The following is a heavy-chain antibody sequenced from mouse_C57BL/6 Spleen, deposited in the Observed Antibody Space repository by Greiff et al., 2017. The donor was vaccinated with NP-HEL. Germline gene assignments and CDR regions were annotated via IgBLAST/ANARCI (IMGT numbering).Heavy chain of an antibody. CDR3: ARRDGWNYFDY. CDR1: GYTFTSYW. V-gene: IGHV1-59*01. D-gene: IGHD1-1*01. Sequence: VQLQQPGAELVRPGTSVKLSCKASGYTFTSYWMHWVKQRPGQGLEWIGVIDPSDSYTNNNQKFKDKATLTVDTSSSTAYMQLSSLTSEDSAVYYCARRDGWNYFDYWGQGTTLTVSS. J-gene: IGHJ2*01. CDR2: IDPSDSYT.